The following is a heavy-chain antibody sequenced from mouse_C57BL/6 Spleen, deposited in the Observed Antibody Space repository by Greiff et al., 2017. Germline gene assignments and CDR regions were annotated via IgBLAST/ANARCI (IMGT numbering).Heavy chain of an antibody. J-gene: IGHJ3*01. CDR1: GFNIKDDY. V-gene: IGHV14-4*01. D-gene: IGHD2-2*01. CDR3: TTPFFYGYRVSFAY. Sequence: EVKLVESGAELVRPGASVKLSCTASGFNIKDDYMHWVKQRPEQGLEWIGWIGPENGDTEYASKFQGKATITADTSSNTAYLQLSSLTSEDTAVYYCTTPFFYGYRVSFAYWGQGTLVTVSA. CDR2: IGPENGDT.